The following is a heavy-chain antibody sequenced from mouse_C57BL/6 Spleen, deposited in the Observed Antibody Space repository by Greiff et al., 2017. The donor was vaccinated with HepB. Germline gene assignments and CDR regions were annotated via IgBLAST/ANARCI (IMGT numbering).Heavy chain of an antibody. CDR3: ATLGRRFAY. Sequence: QVQLQQPGAELVMPGASVKLSCKASGYNFTSYWMHWVKQRPGQGLEWIGEIDPSDSYTNYNQKFKGKSTLTVDKSSSTAYMQLSSLTSEDSAVYYCATLGRRFAYWGQGTLVTVSA. J-gene: IGHJ3*01. CDR2: IDPSDSYT. V-gene: IGHV1-69*01. D-gene: IGHD4-1*01. CDR1: GYNFTSYW.